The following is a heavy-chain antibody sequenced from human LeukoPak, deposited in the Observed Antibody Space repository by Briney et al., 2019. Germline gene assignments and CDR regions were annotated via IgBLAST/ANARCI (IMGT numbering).Heavy chain of an antibody. D-gene: IGHD3-22*01. J-gene: IGHJ4*02. CDR2: IYYSGST. Sequence: SETLSLTCTVSGGSISSYYWSWIRQPPGKGLEWIGYIYYSGSTNYNPSLKSRVTISVDTSKNQFSLKLSSATAADTAVYYCARTYSSGYYSYFDYWGQGTLVTVSS. CDR3: ARTYSSGYYSYFDY. CDR1: GGSISSYY. V-gene: IGHV4-59*01.